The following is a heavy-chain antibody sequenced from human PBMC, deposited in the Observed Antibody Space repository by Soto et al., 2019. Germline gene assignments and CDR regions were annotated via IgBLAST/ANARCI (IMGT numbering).Heavy chain of an antibody. CDR3: ARIGYYYDSSGYYNSYNWFDP. J-gene: IGHJ5*02. Sequence: SETLFLTCAVYGGSFSGYYWSWIRQPPGKGLEWIGEINHSGSTNYNPSLKSRVTISVDTSKNQFSLKLSSVTAADTAVYYCARIGYYYDSSGYYNSYNWFDPWGQGTLVTVSS. V-gene: IGHV4-34*01. D-gene: IGHD3-22*01. CDR1: GGSFSGYY. CDR2: INHSGST.